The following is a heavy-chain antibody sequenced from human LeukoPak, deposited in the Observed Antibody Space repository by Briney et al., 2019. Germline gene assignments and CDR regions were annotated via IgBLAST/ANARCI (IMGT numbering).Heavy chain of an antibody. D-gene: IGHD3-16*01. V-gene: IGHV4-38-2*02. CDR1: GYPISSGYY. J-gene: IGHJ4*02. CDR2: VYHSGST. CDR3: ARDHHTGEGTRN. Sequence: PSETLSLTCTVSGYPISSGYYWGRIRQPPGKGLEWIGSVYHSGSTYYNPSLKRRVSISVDTSKNQFSLKLGSVTAADSAVYYCARDHHTGEGTRNWGQGTLVTVSS.